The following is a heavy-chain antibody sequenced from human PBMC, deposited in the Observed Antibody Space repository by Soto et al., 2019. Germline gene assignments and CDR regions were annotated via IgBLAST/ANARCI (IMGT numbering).Heavy chain of an antibody. CDR3: AREYCSSTSCLNWFDP. Sequence: GGSLRLSCAASGFTFGTYWMSWVRQAPGKRLEWVANIKQSGSEKYYMDSVKGRFTISRDNAKNSLYLQMNSLRAEDTAVYYCAREYCSSTSCLNWFDPWGQGTLVTVS. D-gene: IGHD2-2*01. CDR1: GFTFGTYW. J-gene: IGHJ5*02. V-gene: IGHV3-7*01. CDR2: IKQSGSEK.